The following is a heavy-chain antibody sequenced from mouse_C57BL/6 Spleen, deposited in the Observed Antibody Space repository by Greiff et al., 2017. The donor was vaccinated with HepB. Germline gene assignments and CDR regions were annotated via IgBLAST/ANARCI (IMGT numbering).Heavy chain of an antibody. CDR3: ARTQATPYAMDY. CDR1: GFTFSDYG. D-gene: IGHD3-2*02. J-gene: IGHJ4*01. CDR2: ISSGSSTI. V-gene: IGHV5-17*01. Sequence: EVKLVESGGGLVKPGGSLKLSCAASGFTFSDYGMHWVRQAPEKGLEWVAYISSGSSTIYYADTVKGRFTISRDNAKNTLFLQMTSLRSEDTAMYYCARTQATPYAMDYWGQGTSVTVSS.